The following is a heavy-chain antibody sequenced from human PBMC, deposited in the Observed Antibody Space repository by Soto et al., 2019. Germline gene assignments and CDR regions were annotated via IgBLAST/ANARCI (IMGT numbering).Heavy chain of an antibody. CDR1: GFTFSSYA. V-gene: IGHV3-23*01. D-gene: IGHD3-10*01. CDR2: ISASGGST. J-gene: IGHJ4*02. CDR3: AKDQGVVRGGFLDY. Sequence: HPGGSLRLSCAASGFTFSSYAMSWVRQAPGKGLEWVSAISASGGSTYYADSVKGRFAISRDNSKNTLYLQMNSLRAEDTAVYYCAKDQGVVRGGFLDYWGQGTLVTVSS.